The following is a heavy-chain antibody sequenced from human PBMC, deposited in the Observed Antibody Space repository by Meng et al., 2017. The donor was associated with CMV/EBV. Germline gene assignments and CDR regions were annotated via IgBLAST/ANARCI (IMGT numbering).Heavy chain of an antibody. Sequence: GGSLRLSCAASGFIFSSYAMHWVRQAPGKGLEWVAVISYDGSNKYYAYSVKGRFTISIDNSKNTLYLQMNSLRAEDTAVYYCARDGIVVVVAATSYYGMDVWGQGTTVTVSS. CDR1: GFIFSSYA. V-gene: IGHV3-30-3*01. J-gene: IGHJ6*02. CDR3: ARDGIVVVVAATSYYGMDV. CDR2: ISYDGSNK. D-gene: IGHD2-15*01.